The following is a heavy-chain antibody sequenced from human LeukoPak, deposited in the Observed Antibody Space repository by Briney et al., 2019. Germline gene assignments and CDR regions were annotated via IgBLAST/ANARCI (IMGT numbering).Heavy chain of an antibody. J-gene: IGHJ4*02. CDR1: GFSFSTSS. CDR3: ARDARSHCGTDACYGPYFDY. CDR2: IRGSSTTI. Sequence: PGGSLRLSCAASGFSFSTSSMSWVRQTPGKGLEWMSYIRGSSTTIYYADSVKGRFTIPRDNARNSLYLQMNDLRAEDTGVYFCARDARSHCGTDACYGPYFDYWGQGSLVTVSS. V-gene: IGHV3-48*01. D-gene: IGHD2-2*01.